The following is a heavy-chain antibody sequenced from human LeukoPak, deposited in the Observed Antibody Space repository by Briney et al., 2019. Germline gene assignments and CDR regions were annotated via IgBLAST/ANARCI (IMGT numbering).Heavy chain of an antibody. CDR3: ARDRTSGWGMNN. D-gene: IGHD6-19*01. J-gene: IGHJ4*02. CDR2: ISGGGST. V-gene: IGHV3-53*01. Sequence: PGGSLRLSCAASGFTVSSNYMSGVRQAPGKGLEWVSVISGGGSTHYADSVKGRFTISRDNSKNTLYLQMNSLRAEDTAVYYCARDRTSGWGMNNWGQGTLVTVSS. CDR1: GFTVSSNY.